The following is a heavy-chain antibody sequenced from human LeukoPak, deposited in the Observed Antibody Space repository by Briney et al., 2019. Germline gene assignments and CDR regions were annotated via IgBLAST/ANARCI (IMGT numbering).Heavy chain of an antibody. D-gene: IGHD4-17*01. Sequence: GGSLRLSCAASGFTFSSYSMNWVRQAPGKGLEWVSAISGSGGSTYYADSVKGRFTISRDNSKNTLYLQMNSLRAEDTAVYYCAKAVTTPETIDYWGQGTLVTVSS. CDR1: GFTFSSYS. J-gene: IGHJ4*02. V-gene: IGHV3-23*01. CDR3: AKAVTTPETIDY. CDR2: ISGSGGST.